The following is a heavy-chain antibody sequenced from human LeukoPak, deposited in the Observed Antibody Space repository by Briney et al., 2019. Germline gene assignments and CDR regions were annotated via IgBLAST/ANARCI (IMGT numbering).Heavy chain of an antibody. V-gene: IGHV3-7*01. J-gene: IGHJ4*02. D-gene: IGHD3-10*01. CDR2: IKQDGSEK. CDR1: GFTFSSYW. CDR3: AGYGSGSYYPFDY. Sequence: GGSLRPSCAAPGFTFSSYWMSWVRQAPGKGLEWAANIKQDGSEKYYVDSVKGRFTISRDNAKNSLYLQMNSLRAEDTAVYYCAGYGSGSYYPFDYWGQGTLVTVSS.